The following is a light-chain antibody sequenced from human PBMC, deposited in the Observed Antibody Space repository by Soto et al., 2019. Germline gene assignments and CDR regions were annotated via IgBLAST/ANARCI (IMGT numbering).Light chain of an antibody. CDR1: PSVTNY. Sequence: PGERATLSCRASPSVTNYLAWYQQKPGQPPRLLIYGAFNRATGIPDRFSGSGSGTDFTLTINRLEPEDFAVYYCQQYGSSSITFGQGTRLEIK. CDR3: QQYGSSSIT. J-gene: IGKJ5*01. V-gene: IGKV3-20*01. CDR2: GAF.